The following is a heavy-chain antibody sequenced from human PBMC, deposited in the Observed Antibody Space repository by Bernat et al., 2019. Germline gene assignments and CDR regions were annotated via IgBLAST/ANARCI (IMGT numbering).Heavy chain of an antibody. D-gene: IGHD6-19*01. CDR2: IWYDGSNK. V-gene: IGHV3-33*01. J-gene: IGHJ4*02. CDR1: GFTFSSYG. CDR3: ARERILDSSGWSWYY. Sequence: VQLVESGGGVVQPGRSLRLSCAASGFTFSSYGMHWVRQAPGKGLEWVAVIWYDGSNKYYADSVKGRFTISRDNSKNTLYLQMNSLRAEDTAVYYCARERILDSSGWSWYYWGQGTLVTVSS.